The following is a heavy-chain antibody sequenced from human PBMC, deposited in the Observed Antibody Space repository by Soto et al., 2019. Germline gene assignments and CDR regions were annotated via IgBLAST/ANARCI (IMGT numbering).Heavy chain of an antibody. CDR2: VSHDGTIR. CDR1: GFTFGNHL. J-gene: IGHJ4*02. D-gene: IGHD3-10*01. Sequence: PGGSLRRSCAASGFTFGNHLMHWVRQAPGKGLEWVARVSHDGTIRDYADSVNGRFTISRDNSKNTLYLQMNSLRVEDTAVYYFAKDRLGNMVQGVITDFDFWGQGTPVTVSS. V-gene: IGHV3-30*18. CDR3: AKDRLGNMVQGVITDFDF.